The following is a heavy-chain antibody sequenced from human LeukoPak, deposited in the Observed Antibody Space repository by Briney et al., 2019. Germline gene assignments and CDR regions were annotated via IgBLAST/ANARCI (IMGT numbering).Heavy chain of an antibody. D-gene: IGHD6-6*01. J-gene: IGHJ4*02. V-gene: IGHV3-53*01. Sequence: GGSLRLSCAASGFTVSSNYMSWVRQAPGEGLEWVSVIYSGGSTYYADSVKGRFTISRDNSKNTLYLQMNSLRAEDTAVYYCARNLLEYSSSSSYFDYWGQGTLVTVSS. CDR1: GFTVSSNY. CDR2: IYSGGST. CDR3: ARNLLEYSSSSSYFDY.